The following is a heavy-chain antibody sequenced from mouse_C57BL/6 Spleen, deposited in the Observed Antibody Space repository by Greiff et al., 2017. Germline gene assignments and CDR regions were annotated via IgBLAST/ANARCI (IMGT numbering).Heavy chain of an antibody. CDR1: GYTFTDYY. CDR3: ARYGNRYYFDD. D-gene: IGHD2-1*01. CDR2: INPNNGGT. J-gene: IGHJ2*01. V-gene: IGHV1-26*01. Sequence: EVQLQQSGPELVKPGASVKISCKASGYTFTDYYMNWVKQSHGKSLEWIGDINPNNGGTSYNQKFKGKATLTVDKSSSTAYMELRSLTSEDSAVYYCARYGNRYYFDDWGQGTTLTVSS.